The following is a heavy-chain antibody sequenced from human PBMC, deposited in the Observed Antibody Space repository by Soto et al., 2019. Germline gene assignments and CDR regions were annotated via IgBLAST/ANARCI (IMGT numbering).Heavy chain of an antibody. J-gene: IGHJ4*02. CDR1: GGSISSSSYY. CDR2: IYYSGST. Sequence: QLQLQESGPGLVKASATLSLTCTVSGGSISSSSYYWGWIRQPPGKGLEWIGSIYYSGSTYYNPSLKSRVTISVDTSKNQFSLKLSSVTAADTAVYYCARHVGVSGSGGSCYSDYWGQGTLVTVSS. V-gene: IGHV4-39*01. CDR3: ARHVGVSGSGGSCYSDY. D-gene: IGHD2-15*01.